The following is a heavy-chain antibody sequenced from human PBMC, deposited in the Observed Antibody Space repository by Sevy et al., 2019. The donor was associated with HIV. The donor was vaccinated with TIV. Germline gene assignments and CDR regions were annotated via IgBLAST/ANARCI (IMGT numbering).Heavy chain of an antibody. V-gene: IGHV3-23*01. J-gene: IGHJ6*03. CDR1: GFTFSSYA. CDR2: ISGGSGGTT. Sequence: GGSLRLSCAASGFTFSSYAMRWVRQAPGKGLEWVSGISGGSGGTTYYADSVKGRFTSSSDNSKKKLYLQRNTLRAEDTDVYYCAKQRESSSYYIDVWGKGTTVTVSS. D-gene: IGHD6-25*01. CDR3: AKQRESSSYYIDV.